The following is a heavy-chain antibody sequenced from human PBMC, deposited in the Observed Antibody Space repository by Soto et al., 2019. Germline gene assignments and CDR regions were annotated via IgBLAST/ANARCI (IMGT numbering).Heavy chain of an antibody. Sequence: QVQLVESGGGVVQPGRSLRLSCAASGFTFSSYAMHWVRQAPGKGLEWVAVISYDGSNKYYADSVKGRFTISRDNSKNTLYLQMNSLRAVDRAVYSCARGDDYGDRKADWGQGTLVTVSS. D-gene: IGHD4-17*01. J-gene: IGHJ4*02. CDR3: ARGDDYGDRKAD. CDR1: GFTFSSYA. CDR2: ISYDGSNK. V-gene: IGHV3-30-3*01.